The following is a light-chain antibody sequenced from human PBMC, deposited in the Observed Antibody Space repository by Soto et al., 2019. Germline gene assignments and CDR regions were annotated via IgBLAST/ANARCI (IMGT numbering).Light chain of an antibody. J-gene: IGKJ4*01. CDR2: GAS. V-gene: IGKV3-15*01. CDR3: QQRSSWPPIT. CDR1: QSVKSS. Sequence: EIMMTQSPATLSVSPGERATLSCRASQSVKSSLAWYQQKPGQAPRLLIYGASTRATGIPARFSASGSGTDFNLTISSLEPEDFAVYYCQQRSSWPPITFGGGTKVDI.